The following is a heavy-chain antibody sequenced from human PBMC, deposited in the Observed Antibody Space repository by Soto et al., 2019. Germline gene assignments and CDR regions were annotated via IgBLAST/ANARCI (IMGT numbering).Heavy chain of an antibody. CDR1: GFTFSSYE. D-gene: IGHD6-19*01. Sequence: GGSLRLSCAASGFTFSSYEMNWVRQAPGKGLEWVSYISSSGSTIYYADSVKGRFTISRDNAKNSLYLQMNSLRAEDTAVYYCAREGSSNSFDYWGQGTLVTVSS. J-gene: IGHJ4*02. CDR2: ISSSGSTI. V-gene: IGHV3-48*03. CDR3: AREGSSNSFDY.